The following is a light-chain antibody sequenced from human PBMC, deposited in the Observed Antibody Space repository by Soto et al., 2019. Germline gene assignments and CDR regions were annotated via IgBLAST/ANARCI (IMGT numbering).Light chain of an antibody. J-gene: IGKJ1*01. CDR2: GAS. V-gene: IGKV3-20*01. Sequence: EIVFTQSPGTLSLSPGERATLSCRASQSVSSSYLAWYQQKPGQAPRLLIYGASSRDTGIPDRFSGSGAGTDFTLTISRLEPEDVAVYYCQQYGSSPLTFGQGTKVDIK. CDR1: QSVSSSY. CDR3: QQYGSSPLT.